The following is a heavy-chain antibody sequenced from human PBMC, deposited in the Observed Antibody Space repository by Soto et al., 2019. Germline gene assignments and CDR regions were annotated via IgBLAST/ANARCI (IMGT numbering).Heavy chain of an antibody. V-gene: IGHV4-39*02. CDR2: IYYSGST. D-gene: IGHD6-6*01. J-gene: IGHJ6*03. CDR3: AGEDVRIAAGEGYYYYYMDV. Sequence: PSETLSLTCTVSGGSISSSSYYWGWIRQPPGKGMDWIVSIYYSGSTYYNPSLKSRVTISVDTSKNQFSLKLSSVTAADTAVYYCAGEDVRIAAGEGYYYYYMDVWGKGTTVTVSS. CDR1: GGSISSSSYY.